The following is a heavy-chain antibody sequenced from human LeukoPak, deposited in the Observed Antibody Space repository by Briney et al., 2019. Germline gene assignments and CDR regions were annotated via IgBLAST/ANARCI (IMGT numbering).Heavy chain of an antibody. CDR2: IRRDGSEK. D-gene: IGHD6-19*01. CDR1: GFTFSTYW. CDR3: ARDRGGSGLLDY. Sequence: GGSLRLTCAASGFTFSTYWMSWVRQAPGKGLEWVANIRRDGSEKYYVDSVKGRFTISRDNAKNSLFLQMNSLRAEDTAVYYCARDRGGSGLLDYWGQGTLVTVSS. J-gene: IGHJ4*02. V-gene: IGHV3-7*01.